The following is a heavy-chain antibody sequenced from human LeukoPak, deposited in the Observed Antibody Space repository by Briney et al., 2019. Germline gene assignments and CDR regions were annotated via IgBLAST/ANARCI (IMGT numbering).Heavy chain of an antibody. CDR3: ARDPPHSGSSLGAFDI. Sequence: GSLRLSCAASGFIVSSNYMTWVRQAPGKGLGWVSVIYVGGTTYYADSVKGRFTISRDNSKNTLYLQMNSLRAEDTAVYYCARDPPHSGSSLGAFDIWGQGTMVTVSS. CDR1: GFIVSSNY. J-gene: IGHJ3*02. V-gene: IGHV3-66*01. D-gene: IGHD1-26*01. CDR2: IYVGGTT.